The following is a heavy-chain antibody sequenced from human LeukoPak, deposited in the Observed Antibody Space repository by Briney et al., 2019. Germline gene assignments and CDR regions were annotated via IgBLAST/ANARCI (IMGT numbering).Heavy chain of an antibody. V-gene: IGHV1-24*01. CDR2: FDPEDGET. CDR1: GYTLTELS. J-gene: IGHJ6*03. D-gene: IGHD3-22*01. CDR3: ATHDSSDYYGARYYYYYMDV. Sequence: ASVKVSCKVSGYTLTELSMHWVRQAPGKGLEWMGGFDPEDGETIYAQKFQGRVTMTEDTSTDTAYMELSSLRSEDTAVYYCATHDSSDYYGARYYYYYMDVWGKGTTVTVSS.